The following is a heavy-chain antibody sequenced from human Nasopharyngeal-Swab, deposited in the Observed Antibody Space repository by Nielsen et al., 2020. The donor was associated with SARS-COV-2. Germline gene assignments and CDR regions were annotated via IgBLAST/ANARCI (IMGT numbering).Heavy chain of an antibody. CDR2: ISSSSSYI. V-gene: IGHV3-21*01. D-gene: IGHD5-24*01. CDR1: GFTFSSYS. J-gene: IGHJ3*02. Sequence: GESLKISCAASGFTFSSYSMNWVRQAPGKGLEWVSSISSSSSYIYYADSVKGRFTISRDNAKNSLYLQMNSLRSDDTAVYYCARARDGYDFDAFDIWGQGTMVTVSS. CDR3: ARARDGYDFDAFDI.